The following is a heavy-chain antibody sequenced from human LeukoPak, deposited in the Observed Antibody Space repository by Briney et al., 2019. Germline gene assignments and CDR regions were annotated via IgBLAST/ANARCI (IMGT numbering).Heavy chain of an antibody. V-gene: IGHV4-59*01. CDR2: FYYSRST. CDR3: ARDGNYDSSGYPSAFDI. J-gene: IGHJ3*02. D-gene: IGHD3-22*01. CDR1: GGSISSYY. Sequence: PSETLSLTCTVSGGSISSYYWSWIRQPPGKGLEWIGYFYYSRSTNYNPPLKSRVTISIDASKNRFSLELSSVTAADAAVYYCARDGNYDSSGYPSAFDIWGQGTMVTVSS.